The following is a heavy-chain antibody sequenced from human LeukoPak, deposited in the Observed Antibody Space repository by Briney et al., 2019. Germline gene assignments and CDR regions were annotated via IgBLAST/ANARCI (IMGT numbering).Heavy chain of an antibody. CDR3: ARGILGDSVAFDV. V-gene: IGHV1-46*01. D-gene: IGHD1-26*01. J-gene: IGHJ3*01. CDR2: ITPSGDTS. CDR1: GYTFGNYS. Sequence: GASVKVSCKASGYTFGNYSMHWVRQAPGPGLAWIAMITPSGDTSKFGEIFYGRGTMTRDTSTSAVYMELSDLRSEDTAVYYCARGILGDSVAFDVWGQGTMVIVSS.